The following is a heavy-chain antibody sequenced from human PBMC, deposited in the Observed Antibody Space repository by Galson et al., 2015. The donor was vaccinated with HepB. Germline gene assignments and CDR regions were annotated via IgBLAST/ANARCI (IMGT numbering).Heavy chain of an antibody. D-gene: IGHD4-11*01. Sequence: SLRLSCAASGFPFSSNAMHWVRQAPGKGLEWVTFISYDGGHKYYADSVRGRFTISRDNSKNTVYLQMNSLRAEDTAVYYCARDLTDHYSLDYWGQGTLVTVSS. V-gene: IGHV3-30*03. CDR3: ARDLTDHYSLDY. CDR1: GFPFSSNA. J-gene: IGHJ4*02. CDR2: ISYDGGHK.